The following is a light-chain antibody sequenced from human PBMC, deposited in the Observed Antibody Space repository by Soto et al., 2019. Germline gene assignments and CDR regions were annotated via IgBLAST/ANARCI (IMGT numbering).Light chain of an antibody. V-gene: IGKV3-20*01. J-gene: IGKJ1*01. Sequence: EIVLTQSPGPLSLSPGERATLSCKASQSVSNNYLAWYQQQPGQAPRLLIYGASNRATGIPDRFSGSGSGTVFTLTISSLQSEDFATYYCQQYKSFWTFGQGTKVDIK. CDR2: GAS. CDR3: QQYKSFWT. CDR1: QSVSNNY.